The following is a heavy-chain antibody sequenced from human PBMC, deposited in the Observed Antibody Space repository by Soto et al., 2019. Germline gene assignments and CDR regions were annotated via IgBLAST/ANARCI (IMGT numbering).Heavy chain of an antibody. Sequence: QVQLVESGGGVVQPGRPLRLSCAASGFTFSYFAMHWVRQAPGKGLEWLAFLSDAGGRTHYAESVKGRFTISRDNSKNTLYLEVNSLRVEDTAMYYCAKEQDAFDMWGQGTTVTVSS. CDR2: LSDAGGRT. CDR1: GFTFSYFA. CDR3: AKEQDAFDM. V-gene: IGHV3-30*18. J-gene: IGHJ3*02.